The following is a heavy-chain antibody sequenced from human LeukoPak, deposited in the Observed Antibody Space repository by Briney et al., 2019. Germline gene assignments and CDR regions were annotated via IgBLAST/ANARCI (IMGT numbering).Heavy chain of an antibody. D-gene: IGHD3-22*01. CDR1: GYTFTSYY. CDR3: ARGVHVRMYDTNDNWFDP. CDR2: INPGGGST. V-gene: IGHV1-46*01. Sequence: WASVKVSCKASGYTFTSYYIYWVRQAPGQGLEWMGIINPGGGSTRYAKKFQGRVTMTRDMSTSTVYMELSSLRSEDTAVYYCARGVHVRMYDTNDNWFDPWGQGTLVTVSS. J-gene: IGHJ5*02.